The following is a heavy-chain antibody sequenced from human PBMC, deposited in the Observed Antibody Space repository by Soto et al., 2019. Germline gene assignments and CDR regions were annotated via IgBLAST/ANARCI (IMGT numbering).Heavy chain of an antibody. V-gene: IGHV4-34*01. CDR3: ARGVAYTCLVESYGLDV. Sequence: QVQLQQWGAGLLKPSETLSLTCAVYGGSFSGYYWSWIRQPPGKGLEWIGEISHSGSINYSPSLKDPVPLSVHAVKNHFSLNLSSVNAADTAVYHCARGVAYTCLVESYGLDVWGQGTTVAVSS. CDR2: ISHSGSI. D-gene: IGHD3-3*02. J-gene: IGHJ6*02. CDR1: GGSFSGYY.